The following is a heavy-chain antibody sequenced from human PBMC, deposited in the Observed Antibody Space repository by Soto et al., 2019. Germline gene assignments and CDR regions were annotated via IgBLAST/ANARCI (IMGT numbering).Heavy chain of an antibody. CDR3: ARDRGSSGWSPAPYYYYYGMDV. CDR1: GGSISSYY. D-gene: IGHD6-19*01. J-gene: IGHJ6*02. V-gene: IGHV4-59*01. Sequence: QVQLQESGPGLVKPSETLSLTCTVSGGSISSYYWSWIRQPPGKGLEWIGYIYYSGSTNYNPSLKSRVTISVDTSKNQFSLKLSSVTAADTAVYYCARDRGSSGWSPAPYYYYYGMDVWGQGTTVTVSS. CDR2: IYYSGST.